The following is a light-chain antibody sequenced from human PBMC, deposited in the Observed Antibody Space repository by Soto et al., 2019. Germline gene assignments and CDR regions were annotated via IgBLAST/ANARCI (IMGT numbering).Light chain of an antibody. J-gene: IGLJ2*01. CDR3: QVWDSRDDHRV. CDR2: EVT. Sequence: QSALTQPPSASGSPGQSVTISCTGTSSDVGAYNYVSWYQHRPGKAPKLMIYEVTKRPSGVPDRFSGAKSGNTASLTVSGLQAEDEADYYCQVWDSRDDHRVFGGGTKLTVL. CDR1: SSDVGAYNY. V-gene: IGLV2-8*01.